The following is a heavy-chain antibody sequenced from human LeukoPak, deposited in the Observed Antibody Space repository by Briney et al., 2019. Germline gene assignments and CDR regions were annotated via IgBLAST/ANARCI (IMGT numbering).Heavy chain of an antibody. CDR1: GFTFSSYA. CDR2: ISYDGSSK. D-gene: IGHD6-13*01. Sequence: GGSLRLSCADSGFTFSSYAMHWVRQAPGKGLEWVEVISYDGSSKYYADSVKGRFTISRDNSKNSLYLQMNSLRAEDTALYYCAKDARSYSSRWYYFDYWGQGTLVTVSS. V-gene: IGHV3-30-3*01. CDR3: AKDARSYSSRWYYFDY. J-gene: IGHJ4*02.